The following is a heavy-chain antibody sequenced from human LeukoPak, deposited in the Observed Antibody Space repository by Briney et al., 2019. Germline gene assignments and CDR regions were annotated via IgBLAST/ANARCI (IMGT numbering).Heavy chain of an antibody. CDR2: IYYSGST. V-gene: IGHV4-59*08. J-gene: IGHJ3*02. CDR3: ARAVAGIFDAFDI. D-gene: IGHD6-19*01. CDR1: GGSISSYY. Sequence: SETLSLTCTVSGGSISSYYWSWIRQPPGKGLEWIGYIYYSGSTYYNPSLKSRVTISVDTSKNQFSLKLSSVTAADTAVYYCARAVAGIFDAFDIWGQGTMVTVSS.